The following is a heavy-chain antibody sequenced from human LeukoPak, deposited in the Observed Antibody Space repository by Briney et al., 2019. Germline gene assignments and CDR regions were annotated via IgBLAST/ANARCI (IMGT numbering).Heavy chain of an antibody. Sequence: SETLSLTCAVYGGSFSGYYWSWIRQPPGKGLEWIGEINHSGSTNYNPSLKSRVTISVDTSKNQFSLKLSSVTAADTAVYYCARAGRYCSGGSCYFGRYAFDIWGQGTMVTVSS. CDR2: INHSGST. J-gene: IGHJ3*02. V-gene: IGHV4-34*01. CDR1: GGSFSGYY. CDR3: ARAGRYCSGGSCYFGRYAFDI. D-gene: IGHD2-15*01.